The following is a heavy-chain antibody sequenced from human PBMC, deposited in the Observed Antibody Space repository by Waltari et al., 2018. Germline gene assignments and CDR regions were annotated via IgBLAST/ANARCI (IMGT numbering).Heavy chain of an antibody. CDR3: ARVTGFWSGYYGSGWYYGMDV. CDR2: IYYSGRT. CDR1: GGSISSSSYY. J-gene: IGHJ6*02. D-gene: IGHD3-3*01. V-gene: IGHV4-39*07. Sequence: QLQLQESGPGLVKPSETLSLTCTVSGGSISSSSYYWGWIRQPPGKGLEWIGSIYYSGRTYYNPSLKSRVTISVDTSKNQFSLKLSSVTAADTAVYYCARVTGFWSGYYGSGWYYGMDVWGQGTTVTVSS.